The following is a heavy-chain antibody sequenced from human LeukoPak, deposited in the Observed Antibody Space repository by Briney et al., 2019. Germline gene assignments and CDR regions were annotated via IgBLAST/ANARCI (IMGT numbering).Heavy chain of an antibody. CDR1: GDSISSYY. V-gene: IGHV4-59*01. J-gene: IGHJ4*02. Sequence: SETLSLTCTVSGDSISSYYWSWIRQPPGKGLEWIGNIYYSGSTNYNSSLKSRITISVDTSKNQFSLKLSSVTAADTAVYYCARNRHFDYWGQGTLVTVSS. CDR2: IYYSGST. CDR3: ARNRHFDY. D-gene: IGHD1-14*01.